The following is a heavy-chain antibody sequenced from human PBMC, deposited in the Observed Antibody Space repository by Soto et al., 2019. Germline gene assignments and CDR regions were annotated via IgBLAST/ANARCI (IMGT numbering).Heavy chain of an antibody. CDR3: ARETLLGYCSGGSCSGGMDV. Sequence: QVQLVESGGGVVQPGRSLRLSCAASGFTFSSYAMHWVRQAPGKGLEWVAVISYDGSNKYYADSVKGRFTISRDNSKNTLYLQMNSLRAEDTAVYYCARETLLGYCSGGSCSGGMDVWGQGTTVTVSS. CDR1: GFTFSSYA. D-gene: IGHD2-15*01. J-gene: IGHJ6*02. CDR2: ISYDGSNK. V-gene: IGHV3-30-3*01.